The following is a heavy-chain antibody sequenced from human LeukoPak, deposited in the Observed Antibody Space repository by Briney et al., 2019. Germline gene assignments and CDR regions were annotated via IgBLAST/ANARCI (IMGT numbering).Heavy chain of an antibody. CDR1: GFTFSSYE. Sequence: GGSLRLSCAASGFTFSSYEMIWVRQAPGKGLEWLSFISTSGNIVHYADSVKGRFTISRDNPKNSLYLQMNSLRAEDTGLYYCARIRGGYRTPFDYWGQGTLVTVSS. CDR3: ARIRGGYRTPFDY. CDR2: ISTSGNIV. D-gene: IGHD5-18*01. J-gene: IGHJ4*02. V-gene: IGHV3-48*03.